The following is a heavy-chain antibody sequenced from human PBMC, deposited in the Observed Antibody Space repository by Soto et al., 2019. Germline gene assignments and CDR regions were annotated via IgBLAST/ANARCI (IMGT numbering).Heavy chain of an antibody. Sequence: QVQLVESGGGVVQPGRSLRLSCAASGFTFSSYAMHWVRQAPGKGLEWVAVISYDGSNKYYADSVKGRFIISRDNSKNTLYLQMNSLRAEDTAVYYCARDLVENSLEPAVGGMDVWGQGTTVTVSS. J-gene: IGHJ6*02. D-gene: IGHD1-1*01. V-gene: IGHV3-30-3*01. CDR1: GFTFSSYA. CDR2: ISYDGSNK. CDR3: ARDLVENSLEPAVGGMDV.